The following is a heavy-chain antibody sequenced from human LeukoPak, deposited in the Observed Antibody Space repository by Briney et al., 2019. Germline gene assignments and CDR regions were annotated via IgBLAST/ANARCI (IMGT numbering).Heavy chain of an antibody. J-gene: IGHJ3*02. CDR1: GFTFSSYS. Sequence: PGGSLRLSCAASGFTFSSYSLNWVRQAPGKGLEWVSSISSSSSYIYYADSVKGRFTISRDNAKNSLYLQMNSLRAEDTAVYYCARLITIVRGSRPLGAFDIWGQGTMVTVSS. V-gene: IGHV3-21*01. CDR2: ISSSSSYI. CDR3: ARLITIVRGSRPLGAFDI. D-gene: IGHD3-10*01.